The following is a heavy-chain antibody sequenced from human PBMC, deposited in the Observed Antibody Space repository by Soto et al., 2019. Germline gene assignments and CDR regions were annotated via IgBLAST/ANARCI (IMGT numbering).Heavy chain of an antibody. CDR3: GGGYYGGFDY. Sequence: GGSLRLSCLDSGLSFSTSALHWVRQAPGKGLEYVSGISKDGVQTYYADSVRGRFTISRDESKNTLYLQMSTLKAEDTALYFCGGGYYGGFDYWGQGIQVTVSS. J-gene: IGHJ4*02. CDR2: ISKDGVQT. CDR1: GLSFSTSA. D-gene: IGHD3-22*01. V-gene: IGHV3-64D*06.